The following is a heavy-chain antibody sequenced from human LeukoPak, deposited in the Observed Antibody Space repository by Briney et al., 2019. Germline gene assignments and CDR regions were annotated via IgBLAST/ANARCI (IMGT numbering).Heavy chain of an antibody. Sequence: SETLSLTCTVSGDSLSTANYYWNWIRQPAGEGLEWIGRIWNDAPSYKPSLKSRVTISIDTSKNQFSLSLSSVTAADTAVYYCGRIATGYGSSFHYWGQGTLVTVSS. CDR2: IWNDAP. V-gene: IGHV4-61*02. CDR3: GRIATGYGSSFHY. D-gene: IGHD6-13*01. J-gene: IGHJ4*02. CDR1: GDSLSTANYY.